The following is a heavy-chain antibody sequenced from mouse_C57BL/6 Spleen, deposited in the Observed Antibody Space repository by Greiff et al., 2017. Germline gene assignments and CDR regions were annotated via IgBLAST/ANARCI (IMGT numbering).Heavy chain of an antibody. CDR3: ARGVYYYGSSYPDY. D-gene: IGHD1-1*01. CDR2: INPSTGGT. J-gene: IGHJ2*01. Sequence: VQLQQSGPELVKPGASVKISCKASGYSFTGYYMNWVKQSPEKSLEWIGEINPSTGGTTYNQKFKAKATLTVDKSSSTAYMQLKSLTSEDSAVYYCARGVYYYGSSYPDYWGQGTTLTVSS. V-gene: IGHV1-42*01. CDR1: GYSFTGYY.